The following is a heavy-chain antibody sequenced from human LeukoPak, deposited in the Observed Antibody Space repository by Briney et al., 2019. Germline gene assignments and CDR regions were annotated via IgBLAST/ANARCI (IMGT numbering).Heavy chain of an antibody. Sequence: ASVKVSCKASGYTFTGYYVHWVRQAPGQGLEWMGWINPNSGGTNYAQKFQGRVTMTRDTSISTAYMELSRLRSDDTAVYYCARESESITIFGVVTPPHYWGQGTLVTVSS. V-gene: IGHV1-2*02. CDR2: INPNSGGT. CDR3: ARESESITIFGVVTPPHY. J-gene: IGHJ4*02. CDR1: GYTFTGYY. D-gene: IGHD3-3*01.